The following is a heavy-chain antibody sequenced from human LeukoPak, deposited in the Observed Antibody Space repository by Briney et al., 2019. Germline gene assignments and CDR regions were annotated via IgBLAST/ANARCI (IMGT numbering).Heavy chain of an antibody. CDR1: GGSISGYY. CDR3: ARLNDIAVAGSPKDWYFDL. V-gene: IGHV4-59*01. Sequence: SETLSLTCIVSGGSISGYYWNWIRQAPGKGLEWIGYIYYSGSTNYNPSIKSRVALSVDTSKMQFSLKLSSVTAADTAVYYCARLNDIAVAGSPKDWYFDLWGRGTLVTVSS. J-gene: IGHJ2*01. D-gene: IGHD6-19*01. CDR2: IYYSGST.